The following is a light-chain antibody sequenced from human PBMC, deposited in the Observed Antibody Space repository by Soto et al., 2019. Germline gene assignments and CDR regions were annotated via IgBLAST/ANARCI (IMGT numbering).Light chain of an antibody. Sequence: EIVWTQSPGTLSLSPGETATVSCRATESLITKALAWYQQKPGQAPRLLIYGAFTRDAAIPDRFNGSGSGTDFALTISRLELEDSAVYYCQQYGVSPLTFGPGTKVEIK. J-gene: IGKJ3*01. CDR1: ESLITKA. V-gene: IGKV3-20*01. CDR2: GAF. CDR3: QQYGVSPLT.